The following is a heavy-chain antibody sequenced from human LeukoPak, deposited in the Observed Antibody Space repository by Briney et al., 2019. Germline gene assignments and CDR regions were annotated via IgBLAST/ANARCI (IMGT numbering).Heavy chain of an antibody. D-gene: IGHD5-12*01. CDR1: GGSISSGSYG. V-gene: IGHV4-61*02. J-gene: IGHJ6*03. CDR3: ARHMVATSGNYYYCYYMDV. CDR2: IYTSGST. Sequence: PSETLSLTCTVSGGSISSGSYGWSWIRQPAGKGLEWIVRIYTSGSTNNNPSLKSRVIILVDASKNQHSLKLSSVAAADTAVYYCARHMVATSGNYYYCYYMDVWGKGTTVTVSS.